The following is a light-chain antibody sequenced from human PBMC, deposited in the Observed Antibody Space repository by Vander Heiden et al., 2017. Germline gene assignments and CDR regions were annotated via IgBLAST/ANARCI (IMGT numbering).Light chain of an antibody. V-gene: IGLV3-25*03. J-gene: IGLJ3*02. Sequence: SSELTQPPSVSVSPGQTARHTCSGDTLPQQYVYWYQQRPGQAPVLVMYKDSERPSGIPERFSGSSSGTTVTLTITGVQAEDEADYYCQSTDTSGPYVVFGGGTQLTVL. CDR3: QSTDTSGPYVV. CDR1: TLPQQY. CDR2: KDS.